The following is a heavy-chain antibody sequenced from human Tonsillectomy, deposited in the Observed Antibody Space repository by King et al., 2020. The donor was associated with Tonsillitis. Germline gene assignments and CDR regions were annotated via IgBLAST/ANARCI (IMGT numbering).Heavy chain of an antibody. D-gene: IGHD3-22*01. V-gene: IGHV3-48*03. J-gene: IGHJ4*02. Sequence: DVQLVESGGGLVQPGGSLRLSCAASGFTFSSYEMNWVRQAPGKGLEWVSYISSSGSTIYYADSVKGRFTISRDNAKNSLYLQMNSLRAEDTALYYCAREPLYYDTTAYYPDGSFDYWGQGTLVTVSS. CDR1: GFTFSSYE. CDR2: ISSSGSTI. CDR3: AREPLYYDTTAYYPDGSFDY.